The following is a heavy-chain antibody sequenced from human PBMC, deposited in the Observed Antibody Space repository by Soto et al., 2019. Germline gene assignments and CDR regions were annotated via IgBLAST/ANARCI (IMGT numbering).Heavy chain of an antibody. J-gene: IGHJ4*02. CDR3: ARLQRYYATSGYSVADY. D-gene: IGHD3-22*01. V-gene: IGHV5-10-1*01. Sequence: PGESLKISCKGSGYSFTSYWISWVRQMPGKGLEWMGRIDPSDSYTNYSPSFQGHVTISADKSISTAYLQWSSLKASDTAMYYCARLQRYYATSGYSVADYWGQGTLVTVSS. CDR2: IDPSDSYT. CDR1: GYSFTSYW.